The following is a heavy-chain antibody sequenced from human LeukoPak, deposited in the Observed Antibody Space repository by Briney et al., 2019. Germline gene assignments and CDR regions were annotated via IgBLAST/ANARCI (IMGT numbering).Heavy chain of an antibody. CDR1: GGSISSYY. CDR3: ARHYGDYGEYYFDY. V-gene: IGHV4-59*08. J-gene: IGHJ4*02. CDR2: IYYSGST. D-gene: IGHD4-17*01. Sequence: SETLSLTCTVSGGSISSYYWSWIRQPPGKGLEWIGYIYYSGSTNYNPSLKSRVTISVDTSKNQFSLKLSSVTAADTAVYYCARHYGDYGEYYFDYWGQGTLVTVSS.